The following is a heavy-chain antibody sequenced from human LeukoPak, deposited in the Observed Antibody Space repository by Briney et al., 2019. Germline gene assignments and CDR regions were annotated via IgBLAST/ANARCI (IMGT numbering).Heavy chain of an antibody. CDR3: ARVSGSHRLFDY. Sequence: ASVKVSCKASGGTFSSYAISWVRQAPGQGLEWMGIINPSGGSTSYAQKFQGRVTMTRDTSTSTVYMELSSLRSEDTAVYYCARVSGSHRLFDYWGQGTLVTVSS. CDR2: INPSGGST. D-gene: IGHD1-26*01. V-gene: IGHV1-46*01. J-gene: IGHJ4*02. CDR1: GGTFSSYA.